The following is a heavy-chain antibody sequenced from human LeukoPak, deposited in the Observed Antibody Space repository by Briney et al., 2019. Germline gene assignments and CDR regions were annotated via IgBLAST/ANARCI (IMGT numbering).Heavy chain of an antibody. Sequence: GPLRLSCAASGFTFSSSAMSWVRQAPGKGLEWVLAISNNGGYTYYADSVQGRFTISRDNSKSTLCLQMNSLRAEDTAVYYCAKQLGYCSDGSCYFPYWGQGTLVTVSS. CDR2: ISNNGGYT. V-gene: IGHV3-23*01. D-gene: IGHD2-15*01. J-gene: IGHJ4*02. CDR1: GFTFSSSA. CDR3: AKQLGYCSDGSCYFPY.